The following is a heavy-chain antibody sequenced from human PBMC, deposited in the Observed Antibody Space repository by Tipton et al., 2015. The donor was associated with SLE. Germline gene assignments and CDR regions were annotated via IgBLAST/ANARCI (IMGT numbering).Heavy chain of an antibody. Sequence: TLSLTCTVSGGSISESTYSWDWIRQAPGKGLEWIGSIYYSGSTYYNPSLKSRVTISVDTSKNQFSLKLSSVTAADTAVYYCARAGGGDSNWFDPWGQGTLVTVSS. CDR3: ARAGGGDSNWFDP. CDR2: IYYSGST. V-gene: IGHV4-39*07. J-gene: IGHJ5*02. D-gene: IGHD2-21*01. CDR1: GGSISESTYS.